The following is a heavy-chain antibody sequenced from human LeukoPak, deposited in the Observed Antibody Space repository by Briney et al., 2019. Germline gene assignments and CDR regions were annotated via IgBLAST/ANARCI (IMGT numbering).Heavy chain of an antibody. D-gene: IGHD2-2*02. CDR2: ILHDGSNK. CDR3: ARGLDVPTAITFEY. J-gene: IGHJ4*02. CDR1: GFTFSSYA. Sequence: PGKSLRLSCVASGFTFSSYAMHWVRQAPGKGLEWVAFILHDGSNKYYGDSVKGRFTISRDNSKNTLYLQMNSLRAEDTAVYYCARGLDVPTAITFEYWGQGTLVTASS. V-gene: IGHV3-30*04.